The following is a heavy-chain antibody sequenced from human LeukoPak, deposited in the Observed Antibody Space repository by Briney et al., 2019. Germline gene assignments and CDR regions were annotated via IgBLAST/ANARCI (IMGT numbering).Heavy chain of an antibody. CDR2: ISSSSSYI. CDR3: ARITLVGATAGEFDY. V-gene: IGHV3-21*01. CDR1: GFTFSSYS. J-gene: IGHJ4*02. D-gene: IGHD1-26*01. Sequence: PGGSLRLSCAASGFTFSSYSMNWVRQAPGKGLEWVSSISSSSSYIYYADLVKGRFTISRDNAKNSLYLQMNSLRAEDTAVDYCARITLVGATAGEFDYWGQGTLVTVSS.